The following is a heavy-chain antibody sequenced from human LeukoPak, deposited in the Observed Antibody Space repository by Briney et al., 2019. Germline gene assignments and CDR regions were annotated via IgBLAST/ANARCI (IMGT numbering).Heavy chain of an antibody. J-gene: IGHJ6*02. CDR2: INHSGST. CDR1: GGSFSGYY. CDR3: ARGPHSYYYPTDGMDV. D-gene: IGHD3-10*01. V-gene: IGHV4-34*01. Sequence: SETLSLTCAVYGGSFSGYYWSWIRQPPGKGLEWIGEINHSGSTNYNPSLKSRVTISVDTSKNQFSLKLSSVTAADTAVYYCARGPHSYYYPTDGMDVWGQGTTVTVSS.